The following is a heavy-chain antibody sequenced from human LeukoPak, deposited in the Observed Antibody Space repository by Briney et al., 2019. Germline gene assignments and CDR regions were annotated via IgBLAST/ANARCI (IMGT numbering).Heavy chain of an antibody. CDR3: ARPGYYDILTGYLGDAFDI. J-gene: IGHJ3*02. CDR2: IDPDDSRT. V-gene: IGHV5-51*01. CDR1: GYRFPKSW. D-gene: IGHD3-9*01. Sequence: GESLKISCKGSGYRFPKSWIGWVRQMPGKGLEWMGIIDPDDSRTKYSPSFQGQVTMSVDKSISTAYLQWSSLKASDTAMYYCARPGYYDILTGYLGDAFDIWGQGTMVTVSS.